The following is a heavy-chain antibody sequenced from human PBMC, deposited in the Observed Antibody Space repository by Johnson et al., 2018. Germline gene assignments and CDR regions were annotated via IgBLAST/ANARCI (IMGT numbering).Heavy chain of an antibody. CDR2: ISYDGGNK. J-gene: IGHJ3*02. V-gene: IGHV3-30*03. CDR1: GFTFSSYG. Sequence: QVQLVQAGGGVVQPGRSLRLSCAASGFTFSSYGMHWVRQAPGKGLEWVAVISYDGGNKYYADYVTGRFTISRDNSKNTRYLQMNSRRDEDKAVYYCARGSAVADPHAFDIWGQGTMVTVSS. D-gene: IGHD6-19*01. CDR3: ARGSAVADPHAFDI.